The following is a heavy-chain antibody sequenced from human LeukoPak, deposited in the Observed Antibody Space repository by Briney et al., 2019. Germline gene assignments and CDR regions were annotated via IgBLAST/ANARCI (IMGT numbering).Heavy chain of an antibody. CDR1: GFSFSDYY. CDR2: ISGSGDET. Sequence: GGSLRLSCAASGFSFSDYYMNWIRQAPGKGLEWVSYISGSGDETYYTDSVRGRFTVSRDNAKNSLHLQMNSLRVEDTAVYYCAREVLRSWGVPDYWGQGTLVTVSS. CDR3: AREVLRSWGVPDY. V-gene: IGHV3-11*01. D-gene: IGHD1-26*01. J-gene: IGHJ4*02.